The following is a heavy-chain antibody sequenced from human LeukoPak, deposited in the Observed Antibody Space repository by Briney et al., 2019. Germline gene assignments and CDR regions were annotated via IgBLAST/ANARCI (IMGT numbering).Heavy chain of an antibody. D-gene: IGHD3-10*01. Sequence: GASVKVSCKASGYTFTGYYMHWVRQAPGQGLEWMGWINPNSGGTNYAQKFQGRVTMTRDTSISTAYMELSRLRSDDTALYYCASTYGSGAFYPYYFYFYMDVWGKGTTVTVSS. CDR1: GYTFTGYY. J-gene: IGHJ6*03. V-gene: IGHV1-2*02. CDR3: ASTYGSGAFYPYYFYFYMDV. CDR2: INPNSGGT.